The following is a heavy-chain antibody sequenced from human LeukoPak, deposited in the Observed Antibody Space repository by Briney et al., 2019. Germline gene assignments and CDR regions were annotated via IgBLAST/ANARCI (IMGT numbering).Heavy chain of an antibody. CDR2: ISSSSSYI. V-gene: IGHV3-21*01. CDR3: ARDPIQLWLFDY. J-gene: IGHJ4*02. Sequence: KPGGSLRLSCAASGFTFSSYSMNWVRQAPGKGPEWVSSISSSSSYIYYADSVKGRFTISRDNAKNSLYPQMNSLRAEDTAVYYCARDPIQLWLFDYWGQGTLVTVSS. D-gene: IGHD5-18*01. CDR1: GFTFSSYS.